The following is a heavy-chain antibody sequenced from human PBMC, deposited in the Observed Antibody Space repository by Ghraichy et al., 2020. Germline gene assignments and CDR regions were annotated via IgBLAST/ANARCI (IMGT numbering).Heavy chain of an antibody. J-gene: IGHJ4*02. V-gene: IGHV3-30-3*01. CDR3: ARDPTEYDFWSGYPVGLDY. CDR2: ISYDGSNK. Sequence: GGSLRLSCAASGFTFSSYAMHWVRQAPGKGLEWVAVISYDGSNKYYADSVKGRFTISRDNSKNTLYLQMNSLRAEDTAVYYCARDPTEYDFWSGYPVGLDYWGQGTLVTVSS. D-gene: IGHD3-3*01. CDR1: GFTFSSYA.